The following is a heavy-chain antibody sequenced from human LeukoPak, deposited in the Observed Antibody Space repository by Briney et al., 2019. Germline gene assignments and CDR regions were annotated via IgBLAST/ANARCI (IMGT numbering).Heavy chain of an antibody. V-gene: IGHV4-39*01. CDR3: ASPKYYDFWSGYSAPFDY. Sequence: NPSETLSLTCTVSGGSISSSSYYWGWIRQPPGKGLEWIGSIYYSGSTYYNPSLKSRVTISVDTSKNQFSLKLSSVTAADTAVYYCASPKYYDFWSGYSAPFDYWGQGTLVTVSS. CDR1: GGSISSSSYY. CDR2: IYYSGST. D-gene: IGHD3-3*01. J-gene: IGHJ4*02.